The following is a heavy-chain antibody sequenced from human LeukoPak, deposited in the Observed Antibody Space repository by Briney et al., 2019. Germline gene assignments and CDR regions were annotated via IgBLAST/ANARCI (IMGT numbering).Heavy chain of an antibody. CDR2: ISGSGGST. J-gene: IGHJ4*02. CDR3: AKVRNRIQAAVDY. D-gene: IGHD6-25*01. CDR1: GFTFSNYG. V-gene: IGHV3-23*01. Sequence: PGGSLSLSCALSGFTFSNYGMSCVRQAAGKGLEWVSAISGSGGSTLYGDSVTGRFTISRDNPKNTLFLQMNSLRAEDTAVYYCAKVRNRIQAAVDYWGQGTLVTVSS.